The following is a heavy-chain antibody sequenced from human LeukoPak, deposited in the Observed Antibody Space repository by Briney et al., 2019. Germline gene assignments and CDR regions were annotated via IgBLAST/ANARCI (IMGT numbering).Heavy chain of an antibody. CDR3: AREGYSSSWYAFDI. Sequence: GGSLRLSCAASGFTFSSYGMHWVRQAPGKGLEWVAVMWYDGSNKYYADSVKGRFTISRDNSKNTLYLQMNSLRAEDTAVYYCAREGYSSSWYAFDIWGQGTMVTVSS. CDR1: GFTFSSYG. CDR2: MWYDGSNK. V-gene: IGHV3-33*01. J-gene: IGHJ3*02. D-gene: IGHD6-13*01.